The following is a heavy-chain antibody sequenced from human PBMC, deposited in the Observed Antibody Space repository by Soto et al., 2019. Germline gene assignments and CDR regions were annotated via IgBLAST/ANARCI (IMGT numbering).Heavy chain of an antibody. CDR2: ISWNSGSI. J-gene: IGHJ4*02. CDR1: GFTFDDYA. D-gene: IGHD6-19*01. Sequence: ESGGGLVQPGRSLRLSCAASGFTFDDYAMHWVRQAPGKGLEWVSGISWNSGSIGYADSVKGRFTISRDNAKNSLYLQMNSLRAEDTALYYCAKSDGSGWTHFDYWGQGTLVTVSS. V-gene: IGHV3-9*01. CDR3: AKSDGSGWTHFDY.